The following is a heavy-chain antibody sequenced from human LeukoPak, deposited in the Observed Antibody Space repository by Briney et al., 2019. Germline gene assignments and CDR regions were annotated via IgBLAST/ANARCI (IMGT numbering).Heavy chain of an antibody. Sequence: ASVKVSCKASGGTFSSYAISWVRQAPGQGLEWMGGIIPIFGTANYAQKFQGRVTITTDESASTAYMELSSLRSEDTAVYYCARVLPQGIIVAAGSNWFDPSGQGTLVTVFS. CDR2: IIPIFGTA. J-gene: IGHJ5*02. V-gene: IGHV1-69*05. D-gene: IGHD6-25*01. CDR1: GGTFSSYA. CDR3: ARVLPQGIIVAAGSNWFDP.